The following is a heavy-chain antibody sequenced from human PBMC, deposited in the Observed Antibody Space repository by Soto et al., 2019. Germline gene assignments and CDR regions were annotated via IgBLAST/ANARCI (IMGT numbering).Heavy chain of an antibody. CDR2: IYYSGST. Sequence: PSETLSLTCTVSGGSISSGDYYWSWIRQPPGKGLEWIGYIYYSGSTYYNPSLKSRVTISVDTSKNQFSLKLSSVTAADTAVYYCARDYPGHALSAFDIWGQGTMVTVSS. D-gene: IGHD2-2*01. CDR1: GGSISSGDYY. CDR3: ARDYPGHALSAFDI. J-gene: IGHJ3*02. V-gene: IGHV4-30-4*01.